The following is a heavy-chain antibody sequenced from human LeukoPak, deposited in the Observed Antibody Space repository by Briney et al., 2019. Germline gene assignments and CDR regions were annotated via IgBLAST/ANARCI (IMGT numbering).Heavy chain of an antibody. J-gene: IGHJ4*02. CDR2: IYYSGST. CDR1: GNSLSTYS. CDR3: VGEKNYWGTPY. Sequence: SETLSLTCTVSGNSLSTYSWSWLRQPPGKGLEYIGYIYYSGSTNYNPSLKSRVTMSVDTSKNQFSLKLNSVTAADTAEYYCVGEKNYWGTPYWGQGTLVTVSS. V-gene: IGHV4-59*08. D-gene: IGHD1-7*01.